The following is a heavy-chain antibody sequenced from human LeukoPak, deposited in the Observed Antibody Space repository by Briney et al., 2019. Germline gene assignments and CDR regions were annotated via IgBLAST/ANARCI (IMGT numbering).Heavy chain of an antibody. J-gene: IGHJ6*02. V-gene: IGHV1-69*04. CDR2: IIPILGIA. CDR1: GYTFTSYD. Sequence: SVKVSCKASGYTFTSYDINWVRQAPGQGLEWMGRIIPILGIANYAQKFQGRVTITADKSTSTAYMELSSLRSEDTAVYYCARRGAAAGINYYYGMDVWGQGTTVTVSS. D-gene: IGHD6-13*01. CDR3: ARRGAAAGINYYYGMDV.